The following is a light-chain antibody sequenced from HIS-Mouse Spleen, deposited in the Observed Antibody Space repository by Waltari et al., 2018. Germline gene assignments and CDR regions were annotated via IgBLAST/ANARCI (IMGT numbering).Light chain of an antibody. CDR3: QQYGSSSALT. J-gene: IGKJ4*01. CDR2: GAS. CDR1: QSVSSSY. V-gene: IGKV3-20*01. Sequence: EIVLTQSPATLSLSPAERATLSCRASQSVSSSYLTWYQQNPGQAPRLLIYGASSRATGIPDRFSGSGSGTDFTLTISRLEPEDFAVYYCQQYGSSSALTFGGGTKVEIK.